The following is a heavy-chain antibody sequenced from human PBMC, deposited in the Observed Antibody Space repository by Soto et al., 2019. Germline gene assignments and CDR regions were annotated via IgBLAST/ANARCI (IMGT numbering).Heavy chain of an antibody. D-gene: IGHD2-2*02. CDR2: INPSGGST. CDR3: ARDYCSSTSCYRGWFDP. Sequence: QVQLVQSGAEVKKPGASVKVSCKASGYTFTSYYMHWVRQAPGQGLEWMGIINPSGGSTSYAQKFQGRVTMTRDTSTSTVYMELSSLRSEDTAVYYCARDYCSSTSCYRGWFDPWGQGTLVTVSS. CDR1: GYTFTSYY. J-gene: IGHJ5*02. V-gene: IGHV1-46*03.